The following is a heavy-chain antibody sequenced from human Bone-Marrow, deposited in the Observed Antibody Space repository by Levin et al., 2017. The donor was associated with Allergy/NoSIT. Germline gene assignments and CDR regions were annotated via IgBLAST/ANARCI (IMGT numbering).Heavy chain of an antibody. D-gene: IGHD3-3*01. J-gene: IGHJ4*02. CDR3: ARAGVWSGYPTFDY. Sequence: PSQTLSLTCNVSGASISTSSWTWIRQHPGKGLQWIGYISDTGSTNHNPSLVSRVTISVDPSKSQFSLKLDSVTAADTAVYYCARAGVWSGYPTFDYWGQGTLVTVSS. CDR2: ISDTGST. CDR1: GASISTSS. V-gene: IGHV4-59*01.